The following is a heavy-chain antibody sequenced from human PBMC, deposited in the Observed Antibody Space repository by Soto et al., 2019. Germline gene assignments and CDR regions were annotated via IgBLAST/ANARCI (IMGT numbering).Heavy chain of an antibody. CDR3: ARARYNGYDLPYYFDY. CDR2: IYYSGST. Sequence: TSETLSLTCTVSGGSISSSSYYWGWIRQPPGKGLEWIGSIYYSGSTYYNPSLKSRVTISVDTSKNQFSLKLTSVTVADTAVYFCARARYNGYDLPYYFDYWGQGTLVTVSS. J-gene: IGHJ4*02. V-gene: IGHV4-39*01. CDR1: GGSISSSSYY. D-gene: IGHD5-12*01.